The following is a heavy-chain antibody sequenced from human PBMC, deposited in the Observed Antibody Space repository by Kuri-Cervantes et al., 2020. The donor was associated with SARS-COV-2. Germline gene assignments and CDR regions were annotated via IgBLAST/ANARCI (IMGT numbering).Heavy chain of an antibody. J-gene: IGHJ2*01. CDR1: GFTFSLYS. CDR2: ISSTSSYI. V-gene: IGHV3-21*04. Sequence: LSLTCAASGFTFSLYSMNWVRQAPGKGLEWVSSISSTSSYIYYVASVKGRFTISRDNAKNSLYLQMNSLTAEDTAVYYCAGDRGNWYFDLWGRGTLVTVSS. D-gene: IGHD3-10*01. CDR3: AGDRGNWYFDL.